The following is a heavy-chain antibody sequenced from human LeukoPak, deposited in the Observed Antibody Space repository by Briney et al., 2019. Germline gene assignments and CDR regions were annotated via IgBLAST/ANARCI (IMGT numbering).Heavy chain of an antibody. CDR1: GGSISSYY. CDR3: ARYVVVAAVYRYFDL. Sequence: SETLSLTCTVSGGSISSYYWSWIRQPPGKGLEWIGYIYYSGSTNYNPSLKSRVTISVDTSKNQFSLKLSSVTAADTAVYYCARYVVVAAVYRYFDLWGRGTLVTVSS. V-gene: IGHV4-59*01. J-gene: IGHJ2*01. CDR2: IYYSGST. D-gene: IGHD2-15*01.